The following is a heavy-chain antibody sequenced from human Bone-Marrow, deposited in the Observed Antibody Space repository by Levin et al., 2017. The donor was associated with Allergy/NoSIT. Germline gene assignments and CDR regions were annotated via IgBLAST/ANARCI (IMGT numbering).Heavy chain of an antibody. D-gene: IGHD3-22*01. Sequence: PSETLSLTCTVSGDSINNNYYYWSWIRQHPGKGLEWIGYIYYSGSTYYNQSLKGRVTILIDTSKNKFYLNLNPVTAADTAVYYCARGPDYHETSGSWFDPWGRGTLVTVSS. V-gene: IGHV4-31*03. J-gene: IGHJ5*02. CDR1: GDSINNNYYY. CDR2: IYYSGST. CDR3: ARGPDYHETSGSWFDP.